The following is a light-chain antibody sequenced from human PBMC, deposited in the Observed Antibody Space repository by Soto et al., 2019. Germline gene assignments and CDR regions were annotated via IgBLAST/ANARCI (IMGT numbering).Light chain of an antibody. Sequence: DIQMTQSPSTLSASVGDRVTITCRASQSISDLLAWYQQKPGKAPKLLIYKASNLKSGVPSRFSGSGSGTEYTLTISSLQPDDFASYYCQQYNGYWTFGQGTKVEI. J-gene: IGKJ1*01. V-gene: IGKV1-5*03. CDR2: KAS. CDR3: QQYNGYWT. CDR1: QSISDL.